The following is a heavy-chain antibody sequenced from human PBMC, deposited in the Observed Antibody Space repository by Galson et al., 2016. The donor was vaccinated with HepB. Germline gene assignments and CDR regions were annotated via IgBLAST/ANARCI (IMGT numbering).Heavy chain of an antibody. D-gene: IGHD4-11*01. Sequence: SCKASGYTLTAYTLHWVRPAPGQRLEWMGWINPGYGDTKSSQDFQGRVTFSRDTSASTVYMSLSSLRSEDTAVYYCARWPQHYTNPLDAFDVWGHGTMVTVSS. CDR1: GYTLTAYT. CDR3: ARWPQHYTNPLDAFDV. V-gene: IGHV1-3*01. J-gene: IGHJ3*01. CDR2: INPGYGDT.